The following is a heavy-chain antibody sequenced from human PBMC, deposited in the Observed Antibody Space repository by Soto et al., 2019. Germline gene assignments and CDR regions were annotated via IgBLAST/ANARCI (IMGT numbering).Heavy chain of an antibody. V-gene: IGHV5-51*01. CDR3: ARRPYSSSWNYGMDV. CDR1: GYSFTSYW. Sequence: CKGSGYSFTSYWIIWVRQMPGKGLEWMGIIYPGDSDTTYSPSFQGQVTISADKSISTAYLQWSSLKASDTAMYYCARRPYSSSWNYGMDVWGQGTTVTVS. CDR2: IYPGDSDT. J-gene: IGHJ6*02. D-gene: IGHD6-13*01.